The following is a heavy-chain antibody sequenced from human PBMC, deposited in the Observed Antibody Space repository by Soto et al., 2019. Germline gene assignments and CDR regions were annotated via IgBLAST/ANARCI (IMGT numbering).Heavy chain of an antibody. CDR1: GFTFNNYV. D-gene: IGHD3-22*01. CDR3: GTIAGIVGG. J-gene: IGHJ4*02. Sequence: EVQLLESGGGLVQPGGSLRLSCAASGFTFNNYVMIWVRQAPGKGLQWVSSISGSGDDAYYADAVKGRFTTSRDNSKKTLYLQIKSVATGDRAVFYCGTIAGIVGGGGQGALVTVSS. CDR2: ISGSGDDA. V-gene: IGHV3-23*01.